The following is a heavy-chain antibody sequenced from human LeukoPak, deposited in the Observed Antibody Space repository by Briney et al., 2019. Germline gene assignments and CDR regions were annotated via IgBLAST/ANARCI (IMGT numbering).Heavy chain of an antibody. V-gene: IGHV3-53*01. CDR2: IYSDGST. Sequence: GGSLRLSCAASGFTVSSNYMSWVRQAPGKRLEWVSVIYSDGSTYYADSVKGRFTISRDNSKNTLYLQMNSLRAEDTAVYYCARESTRDYYGSGSRPRLHYGMDVWGQGTTVTVSS. D-gene: IGHD3-10*01. J-gene: IGHJ6*02. CDR3: ARESTRDYYGSGSRPRLHYGMDV. CDR1: GFTVSSNY.